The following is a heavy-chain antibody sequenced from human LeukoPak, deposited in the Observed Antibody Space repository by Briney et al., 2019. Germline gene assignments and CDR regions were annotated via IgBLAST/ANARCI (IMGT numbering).Heavy chain of an antibody. CDR3: ARHPLIGSGSYDNIDY. D-gene: IGHD1-26*01. J-gene: IGHJ4*02. Sequence: GESLKISCKGSGYSFTSYWIGWVRQMPGRGLEWMGIIYPGDSDTRYSPSFQGQVTISADKSISTAYLQWSSLKASDTAMYYCARHPLIGSGSYDNIDYWGQGTLVTVSS. CDR1: GYSFTSYW. V-gene: IGHV5-51*01. CDR2: IYPGDSDT.